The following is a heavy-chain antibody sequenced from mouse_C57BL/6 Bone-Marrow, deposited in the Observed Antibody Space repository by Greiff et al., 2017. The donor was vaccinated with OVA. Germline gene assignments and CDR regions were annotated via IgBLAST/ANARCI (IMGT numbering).Heavy chain of an antibody. J-gene: IGHJ3*01. CDR1: GYTFTSHW. CDR2: IFPGSGST. D-gene: IGHD2-4*01. Sequence: VKLLESGPELVRPGASVKISCKAPGYTFTSHWMQWVRQRPGQGLEWIGEIFPGSGSTYYNEKFKGKATLTVDTSSSTAYMQLSSLAYEDAAVYFCAKDYDGAWFAYWGQGTLVTVSA. V-gene: IGHV1-56*01. CDR3: AKDYDGAWFAY.